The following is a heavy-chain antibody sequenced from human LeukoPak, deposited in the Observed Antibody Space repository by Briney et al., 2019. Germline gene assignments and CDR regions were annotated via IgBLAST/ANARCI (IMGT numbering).Heavy chain of an antibody. CDR2: IYYSGST. CDR1: GGSISSGGYY. CDR3: ARSPEYYFDY. J-gene: IGHJ4*02. V-gene: IGHV4-31*03. Sequence: SQTLSLTCTVSGGSISSGGYYWSWIRQHPGKGLEWIGYIYYSGSTYYNPSLKSRVTISEDTSENQFSLKLTSVTAADTAVYYCARSPEYYFDYWGQGTLVTVSS. D-gene: IGHD1-14*01.